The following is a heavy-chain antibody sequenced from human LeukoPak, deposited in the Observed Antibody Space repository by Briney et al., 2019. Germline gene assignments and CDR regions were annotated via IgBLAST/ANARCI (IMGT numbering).Heavy chain of an antibody. V-gene: IGHV4-34*01. CDR1: GGSFSGYY. D-gene: IGHD6-19*01. CDR2: INHSGST. Sequence: SETLSLTCAVSGGSFSGYYWSWIRHPPGKGLEWMGQINHSGSTKYNPPPKSRVTISVDTSKNQFSLKLSSVTAADTAVYYCARGSLYSSGTSWDAFDIWGQGTMVTVSS. J-gene: IGHJ3*02. CDR3: ARGSLYSSGTSWDAFDI.